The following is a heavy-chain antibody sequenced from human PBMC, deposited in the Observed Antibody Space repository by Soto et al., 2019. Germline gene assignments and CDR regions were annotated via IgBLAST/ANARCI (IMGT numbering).Heavy chain of an antibody. J-gene: IGHJ4*02. V-gene: IGHV3-74*01. D-gene: IGHD1-26*01. Sequence: PGGSLRLSCAASGFTFSSYWMHWVRQVPGKGLVWVSRINTDGSRTTYADSVKGRFTISRDNAKNTLYLQMNSLRAEDTAVYYCAGAPSGEFDYWGQGTLVTVSS. CDR3: AGAPSGEFDY. CDR1: GFTFSSYW. CDR2: INTDGSRT.